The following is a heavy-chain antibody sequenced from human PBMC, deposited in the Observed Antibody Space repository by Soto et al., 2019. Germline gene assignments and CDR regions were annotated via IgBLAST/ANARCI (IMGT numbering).Heavy chain of an antibody. CDR3: AKAAAGPYNWFDP. J-gene: IGHJ5*02. D-gene: IGHD6-13*01. CDR1: GFTFSSYA. CDR2: ISYDGSNK. Sequence: QVQLVESGGGVVQPGRSLRLSCAASGFTFSSYAMHWVRQAPGKGLEWVAVISYDGSNKYYADSVKGRFTISRDNSKNTLYQQMNSLRAEDTAVYYCAKAAAGPYNWFDPWGQGTLVTVSS. V-gene: IGHV3-30-3*01.